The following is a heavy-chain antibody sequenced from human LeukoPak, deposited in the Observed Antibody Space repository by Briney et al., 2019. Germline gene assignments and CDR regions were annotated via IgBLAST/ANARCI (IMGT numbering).Heavy chain of an antibody. D-gene: IGHD3-22*01. CDR1: GFTFDDYG. Sequence: GRSLGLSCAASGFTFDDYGMHWVRQAPRKGLEWVAGISWESESIGYADSVRGRFTISRDNAKNSLYLQMHSLRAEDTAFYYCARGDSTGFYYAVFEDWGQGTLVTVSS. CDR2: ISWESESI. CDR3: ARGDSTGFYYAVFED. V-gene: IGHV3-9*01. J-gene: IGHJ4*02.